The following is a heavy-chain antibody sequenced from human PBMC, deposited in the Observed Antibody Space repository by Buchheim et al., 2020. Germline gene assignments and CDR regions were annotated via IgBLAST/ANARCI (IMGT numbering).Heavy chain of an antibody. CDR3: ARVALNYGCNSIVYYYYGMDV. D-gene: IGHD4-23*01. Sequence: QVQLVQSGAEVKKPGASVKVSCKASGYTFTSYDINWVRQATGQGLEWMGWMNPNSGNTGYAQKFQGRVTMTRNTSISTAYMELSSLRSEDTAVYYCARVALNYGCNSIVYYYYGMDVWGQGAT. V-gene: IGHV1-8*01. CDR1: GYTFTSYD. CDR2: MNPNSGNT. J-gene: IGHJ6*02.